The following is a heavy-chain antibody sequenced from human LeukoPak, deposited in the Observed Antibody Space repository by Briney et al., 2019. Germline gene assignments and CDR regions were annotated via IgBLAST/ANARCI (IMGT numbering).Heavy chain of an antibody. V-gene: IGHV1-69*04. Sequence: SVKVSCKASGGTFSSYAISWVRQAPGQGLEWMGRIIPILGIANYAQKFQGRVTITADKSTSTAYMELSSLRSEDTAVYYCARDLSGLQGLAFDYWGQGTLVTVSS. CDR1: GGTFSSYA. D-gene: IGHD4-11*01. CDR3: ARDLSGLQGLAFDY. CDR2: IIPILGIA. J-gene: IGHJ4*02.